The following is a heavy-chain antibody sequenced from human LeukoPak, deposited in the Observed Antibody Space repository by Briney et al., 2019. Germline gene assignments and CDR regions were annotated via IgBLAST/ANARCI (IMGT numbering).Heavy chain of an antibody. CDR1: GLTFSSHW. D-gene: IGHD3-3*01. V-gene: IGHV3-74*01. J-gene: IGHJ6*02. Sequence: GGSLRLSCAASGLTFSSHWMHWVRQAPGKGLVWVSRITNDGSSTTYADSVKGRFTISRDNAKNSLYLQMNSLRAEDTAVYYCARDEAALGRYYDFWSGYYPYYYYGMDVWGQGTTVTVSS. CDR3: ARDEAALGRYYDFWSGYYPYYYYGMDV. CDR2: ITNDGSST.